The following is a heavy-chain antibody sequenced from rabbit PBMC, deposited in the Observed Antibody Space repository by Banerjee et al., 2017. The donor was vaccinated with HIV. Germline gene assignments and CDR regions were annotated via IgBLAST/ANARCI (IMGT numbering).Heavy chain of an antibody. J-gene: IGHJ4*01. CDR2: IATENSRT. Sequence: QEQLGESGGGLVQPEGSLTLTCKASGFSFGSSYYMGWVRQGSGKGLELIACIATENSRTWHASWVNGRLTISLDNAQNTVFLQMTSLTAADTAMYFCARGGFPDTTYWGYFPLWGPGTLVTVS. V-gene: IGHV1S43*01. CDR3: ARGGFPDTTYWGYFPL. CDR1: GFSFGSSYY. D-gene: IGHD8-1*01.